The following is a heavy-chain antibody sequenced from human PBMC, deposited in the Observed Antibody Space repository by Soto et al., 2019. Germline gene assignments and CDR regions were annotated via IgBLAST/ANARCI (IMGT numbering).Heavy chain of an antibody. CDR3: ARTPSQSRDGYSDFDP. Sequence: PGGSLRFSCAASGFPFSSYSMNWVRQAPGKGLEWVSSISSSSSYIYYADSVKGRFTISRDNAKNSLYLQMNSLRAEDTAVYYCARTPSQSRDGYSDFDPWGQGTLVTVSS. CDR1: GFPFSSYS. V-gene: IGHV3-21*01. CDR2: ISSSSSYI. J-gene: IGHJ5*02. D-gene: IGHD4-17*01.